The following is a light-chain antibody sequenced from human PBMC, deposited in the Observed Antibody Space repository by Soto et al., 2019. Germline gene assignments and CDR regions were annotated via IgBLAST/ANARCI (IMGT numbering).Light chain of an antibody. CDR2: EVS. CDR3: SSYTSSSTIEV. Sequence: QSALTQPASVSGSPGQSITISCTGTSSDVGGYYYVSWYQQHPGTAPKLMSYEVSNRPSGVSNRFSGSKSGNTASLTISGLQAEDEADYYCSSYTSSSTIEVFGTGTKLTVL. J-gene: IGLJ1*01. CDR1: SSDVGGYYY. V-gene: IGLV2-14*01.